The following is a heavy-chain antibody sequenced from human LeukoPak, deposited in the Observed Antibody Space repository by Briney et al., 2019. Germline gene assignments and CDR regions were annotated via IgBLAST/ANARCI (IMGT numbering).Heavy chain of an antibody. Sequence: GGSLRLSCAASGFTFSSYGMHWVRQAPGKGLEWVAAISYDGSNKYYADSVKGRFTISRDNSKNTLYLQMNSLRVEDTAVYYCAKGDGIWYLDYWGQGTLVTVSS. J-gene: IGHJ4*02. D-gene: IGHD2-2*01. CDR1: GFTFSSYG. V-gene: IGHV3-30*18. CDR3: AKGDGIWYLDY. CDR2: ISYDGSNK.